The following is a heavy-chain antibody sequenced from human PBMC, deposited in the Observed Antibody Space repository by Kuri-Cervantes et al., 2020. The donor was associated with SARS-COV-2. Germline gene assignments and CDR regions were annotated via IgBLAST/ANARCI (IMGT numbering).Heavy chain of an antibody. V-gene: IGHV1-18*01. CDR3: ARISSSQNLDY. D-gene: IGHD6-13*01. J-gene: IGHJ4*02. CDR2: IAASNGET. CDR1: GFTFDNYG. Sequence: ASVKVSCKASGFTFDNYGFTWVRQAPGQGLEWMGWIAASNGETNYAQKFQGRVTMTTDTSTSTAYMELRSLRSDDTAVYYCARISSSQNLDYWGQGTLVTVSS.